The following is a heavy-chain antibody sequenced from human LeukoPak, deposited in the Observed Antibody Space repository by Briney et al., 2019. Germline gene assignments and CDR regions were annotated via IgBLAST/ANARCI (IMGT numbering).Heavy chain of an antibody. Sequence: PSETLSLTCTVSGDSISSSDYYWGWIRQPPGKGLGWIGTISYSGSTYYNPSLQSRVTISGDTSKNQFSLELSSVTAADTAVYYCARGSRRLADFHYWGQGTLVTVSS. CDR1: GDSISSSDYY. V-gene: IGHV4-39*01. D-gene: IGHD1-26*01. CDR2: ISYSGST. J-gene: IGHJ4*02. CDR3: ARGSRRLADFHY.